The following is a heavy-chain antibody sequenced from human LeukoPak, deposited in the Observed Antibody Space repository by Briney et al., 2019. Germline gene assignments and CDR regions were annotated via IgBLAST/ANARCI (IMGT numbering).Heavy chain of an antibody. V-gene: IGHV3-21*01. CDR3: APSSGDYDYVWGSYRLDY. Sequence: PGGSLRLSCAASGFTFSSYSMNWVRQAPGKGLEWVSSISSSSSYIYYADSVKGRFTISRDNAKNSLYLQMNSLRAEDTAVYYCAPSSGDYDYVWGSYRLDYWGQGTLVTVSS. CDR1: GFTFSSYS. D-gene: IGHD3-16*02. J-gene: IGHJ4*02. CDR2: ISSSSSYI.